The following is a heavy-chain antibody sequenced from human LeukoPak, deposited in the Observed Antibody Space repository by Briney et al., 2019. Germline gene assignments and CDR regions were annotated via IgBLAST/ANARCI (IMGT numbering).Heavy chain of an antibody. CDR3: ARPPAYYDSSGYPTGPDY. J-gene: IGHJ4*02. CDR1: GFTFSSYA. CDR2: ISSSGSTI. D-gene: IGHD3-22*01. Sequence: PGGSLRLSCAASGFTFSSYAMSWVRQAPGKGLEWVSYISSSGSTIYYADSVKGRFTISRDNAKNSLYLQMNSLRAEDTAVYYCARPPAYYDSSGYPTGPDYWGQGTLVTVSS. V-gene: IGHV3-48*04.